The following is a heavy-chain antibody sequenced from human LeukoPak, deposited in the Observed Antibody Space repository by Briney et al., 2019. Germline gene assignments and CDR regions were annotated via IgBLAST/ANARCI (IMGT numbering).Heavy chain of an antibody. CDR2: IYYSGST. V-gene: IGHV4-59*01. Sequence: SETLSLTCSVSGGSINSYYWSWIRQPPGKGLEWIGYIYYSGSTNYNPSLKSRVTISVDTSKNQFSLKLSCVASAGTAVYYCVRASGSYSIYYYYGMDVWGQGTTGTVSS. D-gene: IGHD1-26*01. J-gene: IGHJ6*02. CDR1: GGSINSYY. CDR3: VRASGSYSIYYYYGMDV.